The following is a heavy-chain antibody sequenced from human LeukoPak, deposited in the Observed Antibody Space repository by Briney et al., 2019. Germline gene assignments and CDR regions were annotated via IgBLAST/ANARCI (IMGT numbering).Heavy chain of an antibody. D-gene: IGHD6-19*01. CDR1: GYSISSGYY. CDR2: IYHSGST. Sequence: PSETLSLTCTVSGYSISSGYYWGWIRPPPGKGLEWIGSIYHSGSTYYNPSLKSRVTISVDTSKNQFSLKLSSVTAADTAVYYCARVHSSGWTHYYYYYMDVWGKGTTVTISS. CDR3: ARVHSSGWTHYYYYYMDV. V-gene: IGHV4-38-2*02. J-gene: IGHJ6*03.